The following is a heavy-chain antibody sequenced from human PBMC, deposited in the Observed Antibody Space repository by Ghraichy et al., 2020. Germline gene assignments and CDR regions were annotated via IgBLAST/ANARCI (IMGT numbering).Heavy chain of an antibody. D-gene: IGHD2-2*02. J-gene: IGHJ5*02. CDR1: GFTFSSYS. CDR2: ISSSSSYI. Sequence: LSLTCAASGFTFSSYSMNWVRQAPGKGLEWVSSISSSSSYIYYADSVKGRFTISRDNAKNSLYLQMNSLRAEDTAVYYCARDPYCSSTNCYTGSWFDPWGLGTLVTVSS. V-gene: IGHV3-21*01. CDR3: ARDPYCSSTNCYTGSWFDP.